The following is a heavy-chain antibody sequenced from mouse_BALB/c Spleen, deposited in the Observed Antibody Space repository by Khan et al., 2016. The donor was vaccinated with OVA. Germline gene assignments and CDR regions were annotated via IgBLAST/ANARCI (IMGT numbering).Heavy chain of an antibody. V-gene: IGHV3-2*02. J-gene: IGHJ2*01. CDR3: ARGNYYGYYFDY. CDR1: GYSITSGYA. Sequence: VQLKQSGPGLVKPSQSLSLTCTVTGYSITSGYAWNWIRQFPGNKLEWMGYISYSGVPSYTPSLKSRISITRDTSKNQFFLQLNSVTTGDTATYYCARGNYYGYYFDYWGQGTTRTVSS. CDR2: ISYSGVP. D-gene: IGHD1-1*01.